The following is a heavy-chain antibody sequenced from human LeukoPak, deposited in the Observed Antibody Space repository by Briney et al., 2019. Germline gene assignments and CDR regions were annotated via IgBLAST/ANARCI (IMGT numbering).Heavy chain of an antibody. J-gene: IGHJ4*02. V-gene: IGHV3-30-3*01. CDR3: ARSYSTSWHNFDY. CDR2: TSSDGSQK. CDR1: GFTFSDYA. D-gene: IGHD2-2*01. Sequence: GGSLRLSCAASGFTFSDYAMHWVRQTPGKGLEWVAVTSSDGSQKYYTDSVEGRFSISRDSSENTLHLQMNSLRAEDTALYYCARSYSTSWHNFDYWGQGTLVTVSS.